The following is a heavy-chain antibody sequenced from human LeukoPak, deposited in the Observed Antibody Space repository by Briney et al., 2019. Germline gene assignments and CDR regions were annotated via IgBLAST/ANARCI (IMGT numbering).Heavy chain of an antibody. V-gene: IGHV4-59*01. D-gene: IGHD3-10*01. J-gene: IGHJ4*02. CDR1: GGSISEYY. CDR3: ARDRAAFYYASGLAY. CDR2: IYESGGT. Sequence: SETLSLTCTVSGGSISEYYWSWIRQSPGKGLEWIGYIYESGGTNYNPSLRSRVTISLDTSKTQVSLKVTSLTAADTAVYYCARDRAAFYYASGLAYWGLGIPVTVSS.